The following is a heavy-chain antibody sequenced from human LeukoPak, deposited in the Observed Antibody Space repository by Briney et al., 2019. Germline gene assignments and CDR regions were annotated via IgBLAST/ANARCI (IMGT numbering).Heavy chain of an antibody. CDR3: AREPPAYCGGDCYSTLGGP. Sequence: GGSLRLSCAASGFTLSSYEMNWVSQAPGKWLEWVSYISLSGSNIYYADSVKGRFTMSRDNAKNSLFLQMNSQRAEDTAVYYCAREPPAYCGGDCYSTLGGPWGQRTLVTVSS. CDR2: ISLSGSNI. V-gene: IGHV3-48*03. J-gene: IGHJ5*02. D-gene: IGHD2-21*02. CDR1: GFTLSSYE.